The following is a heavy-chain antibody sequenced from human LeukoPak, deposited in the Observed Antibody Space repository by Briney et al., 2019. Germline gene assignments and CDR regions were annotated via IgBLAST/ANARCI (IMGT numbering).Heavy chain of an antibody. Sequence: GGSLRLSCAASGFTFSNAWMSWVRQAPGKGLEWVSAISGSGGSTYYADSVKGRFTISRDNSKNTLYLQMNSLRAEDTAVYYCYSVGSGSTSYWYFDLWGRGTLVTVSS. CDR1: GFTFSNAW. D-gene: IGHD3-10*01. J-gene: IGHJ2*01. V-gene: IGHV3-23*01. CDR3: YSVGSGSTSYWYFDL. CDR2: ISGSGGST.